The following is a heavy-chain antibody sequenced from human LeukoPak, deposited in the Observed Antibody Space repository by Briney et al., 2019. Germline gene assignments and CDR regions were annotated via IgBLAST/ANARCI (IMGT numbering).Heavy chain of an antibody. CDR2: IIPIFGTA. CDR1: GGTFSSYA. J-gene: IGHJ4*02. CDR3: ARTMVRGVIVGFDY. Sequence: SVKVSCKSSGGTFSSYAISWVRQAPGQGLEWMGGIIPIFGTANYAQKFQGRATITTDESTSTAYMELSSLRSEDTAVYYCARTMVRGVIVGFDYWGQGTLVTVSS. D-gene: IGHD3-10*01. V-gene: IGHV1-69*05.